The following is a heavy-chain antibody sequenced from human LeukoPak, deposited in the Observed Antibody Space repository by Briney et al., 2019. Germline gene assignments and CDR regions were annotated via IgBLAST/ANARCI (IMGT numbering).Heavy chain of an antibody. CDR2: IIPIFGTA. J-gene: IGHJ4*02. CDR1: GGTFSSYA. V-gene: IGHV1-69*05. CDR3: ARAPYYYDSSGYYGY. Sequence: SVKVSCKASGGTFSSYAISWVRQAPGQGLEWMGGIIPIFGTANYAQKLQGRVTMTTDTSTSTAYMELRSLRSDDTAVYYCARAPYYYDSSGYYGYWGQGTLVTVSS. D-gene: IGHD3-22*01.